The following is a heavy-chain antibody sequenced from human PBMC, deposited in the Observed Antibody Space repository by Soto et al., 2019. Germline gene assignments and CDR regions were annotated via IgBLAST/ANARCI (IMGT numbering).Heavy chain of an antibody. CDR3: ASTSDYYDSSGYSWFDP. CDR2: IHYSGST. D-gene: IGHD3-22*01. J-gene: IGHJ5*02. V-gene: IGHV4-59*01. Sequence: SETLSLTCTVSGGSISSYYWSWIRQPPGEGLEWIGYIHYSGSTNYNPTLKSRVTISIDTSKNQFSLKLSSVTAADTAVYYCASTSDYYDSSGYSWFDPWGQGTLVTVSS. CDR1: GGSISSYY.